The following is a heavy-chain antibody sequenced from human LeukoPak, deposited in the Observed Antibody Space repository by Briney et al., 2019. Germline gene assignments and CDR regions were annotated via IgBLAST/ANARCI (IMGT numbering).Heavy chain of an antibody. CDR2: FSGMGGSK. D-gene: IGHD6-13*01. CDR3: AKSPNRYSSSWTDP. J-gene: IGHJ5*02. Sequence: GGSLRLSCAPSGFTFSSYAMSGARQAQGRGLEWVSAFSGMGGSKYYADPVKGGFPIPRDNSKTPLYLQMNTLRAKATAVNTFAKSPNRYSSSWTDPWGQGTLVTVSS. V-gene: IGHV3-23*01. CDR1: GFTFSSYA.